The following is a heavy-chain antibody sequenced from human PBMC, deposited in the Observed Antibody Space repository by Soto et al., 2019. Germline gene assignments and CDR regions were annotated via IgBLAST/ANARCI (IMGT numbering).Heavy chain of an antibody. J-gene: IGHJ4*02. Sequence: EVQLVESGGGLVQPGRSLRLSCTGSGFTFGDYAVSWVRQAPGKGLEWLGFMRSKVYGATTEYAASVKGRFSISRDDSKGIAYLQMNSLKIEDTAVYYCSRDLLGGSGSYWRYWCQGTLVTVSS. V-gene: IGHV3-49*04. D-gene: IGHD3-10*01. CDR2: MRSKVYGATT. CDR3: SRDLLGGSGSYWRY. CDR1: GFTFGDYA.